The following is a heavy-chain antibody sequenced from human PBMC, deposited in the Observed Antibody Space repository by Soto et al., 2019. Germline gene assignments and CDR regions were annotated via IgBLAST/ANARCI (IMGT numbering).Heavy chain of an antibody. V-gene: IGHV1-3*01. CDR3: ARGLIVGATTGPLDY. D-gene: IGHD1-26*01. J-gene: IGHJ4*02. CDR2: INAGNGNT. CDR1: GYTFTSYA. Sequence: ASVKVSCKASGYTFTSYAMHWVRQAPGQRLEWMGWINAGNGNTKYSQKFQGRVTITRDTSASTAYMELSSLRSEDTAVYYCARGLIVGATTGPLDYWGQGTLVTVSS.